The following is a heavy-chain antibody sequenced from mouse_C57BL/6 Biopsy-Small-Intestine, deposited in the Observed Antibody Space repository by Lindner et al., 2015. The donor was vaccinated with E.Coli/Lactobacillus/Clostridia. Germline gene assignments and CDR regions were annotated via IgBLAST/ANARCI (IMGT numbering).Heavy chain of an antibody. V-gene: IGHV14-2*01. D-gene: IGHD1-1*01. CDR3: ANYGSSFDY. CDR2: IDPEDGET. Sequence: VQLQESGAELVRPGASVKLSCKASGYTFTDYYIHWVKQRTEQGLEWIGRIDPEDGETKYAPKFQGKATITADTSSNAACLQFSSLTSEDTAVYYCANYGSSFDYWGQGTTLTVSS. CDR1: GYTFTDYY. J-gene: IGHJ2*01.